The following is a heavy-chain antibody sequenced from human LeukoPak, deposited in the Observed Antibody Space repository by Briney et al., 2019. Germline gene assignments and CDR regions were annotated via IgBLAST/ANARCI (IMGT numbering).Heavy chain of an antibody. Sequence: GVLRLSCAASGFTFSSYWMHWVRQAPGKGPVWVSYITTDGSATAYADSVKGRFTISRDNAENTLYLQMNSLRAEDTAVYYCVRGMNDAFDIWGQGTMVTVSS. J-gene: IGHJ3*02. V-gene: IGHV3-74*01. CDR3: VRGMNDAFDI. CDR1: GFTFSSYW. CDR2: ITTDGSAT.